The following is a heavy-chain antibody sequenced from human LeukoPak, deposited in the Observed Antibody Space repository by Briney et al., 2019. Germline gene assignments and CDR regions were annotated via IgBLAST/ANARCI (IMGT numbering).Heavy chain of an antibody. Sequence: PSETLSLTCAVSGGSLSSSNWWSWVRPPPGKGLEGIGEIYHSGSTNYNPSLKSRVTISVDKSKNQFSLKLSSVTAADTAVYYCARENGYSYGPYYFDYWGQGTLVTVSS. CDR2: IYHSGST. D-gene: IGHD5-18*01. CDR1: GGSLSSSNW. J-gene: IGHJ4*02. V-gene: IGHV4-4*02. CDR3: ARENGYSYGPYYFDY.